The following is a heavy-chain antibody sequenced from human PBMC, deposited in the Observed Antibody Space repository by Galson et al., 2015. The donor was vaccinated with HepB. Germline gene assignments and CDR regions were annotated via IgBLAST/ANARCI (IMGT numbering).Heavy chain of an antibody. Sequence: SVKVSCKASGGTFSSYAISWVRQAPGQGLEWMGGIIPIFGTANYAQKFQGRVTITADESTSTAYMELSSLRSEDTAVYYCARAESGYYSGYNWFDPWGQGTLVTVSS. V-gene: IGHV1-69*13. J-gene: IGHJ5*02. D-gene: IGHD3-22*01. CDR1: GGTFSSYA. CDR3: ARAESGYYSGYNWFDP. CDR2: IIPIFGTA.